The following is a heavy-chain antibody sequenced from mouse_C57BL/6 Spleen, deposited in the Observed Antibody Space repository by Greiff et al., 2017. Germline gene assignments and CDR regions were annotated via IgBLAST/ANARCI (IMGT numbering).Heavy chain of an antibody. Sequence: EVMLVESGPGLVKPSQSLSLTCTVTGYSITSGYDWHWIRHFPGNKLEWMGYISYSGSTNYNPALKSRISITHDTSKNHIFLKLNSVTTEDAATYYYARGDYYGNYGFAYCGQGTLVTVSA. V-gene: IGHV3-1*01. D-gene: IGHD2-1*01. J-gene: IGHJ3*01. CDR3: ARGDYYGNYGFAY. CDR1: GYSITSGYD. CDR2: ISYSGST.